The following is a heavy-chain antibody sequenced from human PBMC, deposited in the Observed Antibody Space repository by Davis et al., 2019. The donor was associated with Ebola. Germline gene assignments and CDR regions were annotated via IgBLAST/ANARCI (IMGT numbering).Heavy chain of an antibody. Sequence: VESLKISCKGSGYSFTSYWIRWVPHMPGKALEWTGIIYPGDSDTRYSPSFPGQVTISADKSISTAYLQWSSLRASETAMYYCARHRRAACYLDYWGQGTLVTVSS. CDR1: GYSFTSYW. CDR2: IYPGDSDT. V-gene: IGHV5-51*01. CDR3: ARHRRAACYLDY. J-gene: IGHJ4*02.